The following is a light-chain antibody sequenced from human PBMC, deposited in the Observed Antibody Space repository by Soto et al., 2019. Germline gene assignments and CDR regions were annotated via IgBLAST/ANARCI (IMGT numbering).Light chain of an antibody. J-gene: IGKJ4*01. CDR2: GAS. CDR3: QQYARPPLT. CDR1: QSVTSH. V-gene: IGKV3-20*01. Sequence: EIVLTQSPGTLSLSPGERATLSCRASQSVTSHLAWYQQKPGQAPRLLIYGASSRATGTADRFSGSGSGTDFTLTISRLGPEDFAVYYCQQYARPPLTFGGGTKV.